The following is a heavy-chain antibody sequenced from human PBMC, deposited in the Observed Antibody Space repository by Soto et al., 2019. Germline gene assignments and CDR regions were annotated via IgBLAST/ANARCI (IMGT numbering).Heavy chain of an antibody. V-gene: IGHV4-34*01. CDR2: INHSGST. CDR3: AREGIRITGTTRTFDP. D-gene: IGHD1-7*01. Sequence: PSETLSLTCAVYGGSFSGYYWSWIRQPPGKGLEWIGEINHSGSTNYNPSLKSRVTISVDTSKNQFSLKLSSVTAADTAVYYCAREGIRITGTTRTFDPWGQGTLVTVSP. CDR1: GGSFSGYY. J-gene: IGHJ5*02.